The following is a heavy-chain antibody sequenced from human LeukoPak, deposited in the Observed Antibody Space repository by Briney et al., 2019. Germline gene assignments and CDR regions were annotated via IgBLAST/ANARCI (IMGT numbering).Heavy chain of an antibody. Sequence: GRSLRLSCAASGFTFSSYGMHWVRQAPGKGLEWVAVISYDGSNKYYADSVKGRFTISRDNSKNTLYLQMGSLRAEDMAVYYCARSDAVVGAPDYWGQGTLVTVSS. V-gene: IGHV3-30*03. CDR1: GFTFSSYG. D-gene: IGHD1-26*01. CDR2: ISYDGSNK. J-gene: IGHJ4*02. CDR3: ARSDAVVGAPDY.